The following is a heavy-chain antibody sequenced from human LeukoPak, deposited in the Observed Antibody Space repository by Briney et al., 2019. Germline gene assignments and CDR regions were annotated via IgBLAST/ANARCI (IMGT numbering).Heavy chain of an antibody. V-gene: IGHV4-59*01. Sequence: SETLSLICPVSGASISIYYWSWVRQPPGKGLEWIGYIYNSGSTTYNPSLKSRATISVDTSKNQFSLKLTSMTAADTAFYYCVRDRELHYWGQGILVTVSS. CDR2: IYNSGST. J-gene: IGHJ4*02. CDR1: GASISIYY. CDR3: VRDRELHY. D-gene: IGHD1-7*01.